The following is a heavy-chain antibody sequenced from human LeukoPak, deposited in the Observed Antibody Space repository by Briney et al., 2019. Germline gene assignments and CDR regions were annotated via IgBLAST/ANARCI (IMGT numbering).Heavy chain of an antibody. D-gene: IGHD6-13*01. CDR3: AREGRSWYIGGAFDI. J-gene: IGHJ3*02. CDR2: IYYSGST. V-gene: IGHV4-59*12. CDR1: GGSISSYY. Sequence: SETLSLTCTVSGGSISSYYWSWIRQPPGKGLEWIGYIYYSGSTNYNPSLKSRVTISVDTSKNQFSLKLSSVTAADTAVYYCAREGRSWYIGGAFDIWGQGTMVTVSS.